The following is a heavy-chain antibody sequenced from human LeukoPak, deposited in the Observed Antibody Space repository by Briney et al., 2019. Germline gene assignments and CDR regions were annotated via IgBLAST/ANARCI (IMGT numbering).Heavy chain of an antibody. CDR1: GFIFSTYW. CDR3: ARVRGRSGWYT. Sequence: GGSLRLSCAASGFIFSTYWLTWVRQAPGKGLEWVANINQDGSEIYYVDSVQGRFTISRDNVKNSLYLQMNSLRAEDTAVYYCARVRGRSGWYTWGQGTLVTVSS. CDR2: INQDGSEI. V-gene: IGHV3-7*02. D-gene: IGHD6-19*01. J-gene: IGHJ4*02.